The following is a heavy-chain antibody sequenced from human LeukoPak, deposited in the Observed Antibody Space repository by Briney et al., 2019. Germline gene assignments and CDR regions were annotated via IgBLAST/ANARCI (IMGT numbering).Heavy chain of an antibody. Sequence: GGSLRLSCAASGFTLSGYGMHWVRQAPGKGLEWVTFIRYDGSNEYYADSVKGRFTVSRDNSKNTVYLQMNSLRAEDTAVYYCAKDVRAASARIDYYFDYWGQGTLVTVSS. V-gene: IGHV3-30*02. J-gene: IGHJ4*02. D-gene: IGHD1-14*01. CDR3: AKDVRAASARIDYYFDY. CDR1: GFTLSGYG. CDR2: IRYDGSNE.